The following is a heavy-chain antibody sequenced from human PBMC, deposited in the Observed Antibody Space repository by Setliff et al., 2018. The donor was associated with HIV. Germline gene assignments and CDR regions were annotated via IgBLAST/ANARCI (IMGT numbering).Heavy chain of an antibody. CDR1: GFTFDDYG. J-gene: IGHJ4*02. Sequence: GGSLRLSCEASGFTFDDYGMNWVRQAPGKGLEWLSLMSGINDNTRYADSVKGRFTISRDNSKNTLYLQMNSLRAEDTAVYYCARGVFDYWGQGALVTVSS. V-gene: IGHV3-23*01. CDR2: MSGINDNT. CDR3: ARGVFDY.